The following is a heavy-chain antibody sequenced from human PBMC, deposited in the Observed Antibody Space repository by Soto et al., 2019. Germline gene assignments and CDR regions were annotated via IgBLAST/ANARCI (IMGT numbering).Heavy chain of an antibody. CDR2: IYYSGST. Sequence: PSETLSLTCTVSGGSISSGDYYWSWIRQPPGKGLEWIGSIYYSGSTYYNPSLKSRVTISVDTSKNQFSLKLSSVTAADTAVYYCAAYSSGWYKTRFDYWGQGTLVTVSS. D-gene: IGHD6-19*01. CDR3: AAYSSGWYKTRFDY. J-gene: IGHJ4*02. CDR1: GGSISSGDYY. V-gene: IGHV4-39*01.